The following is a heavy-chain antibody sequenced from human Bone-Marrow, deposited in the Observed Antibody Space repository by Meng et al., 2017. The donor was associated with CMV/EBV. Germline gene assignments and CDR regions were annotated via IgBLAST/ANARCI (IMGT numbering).Heavy chain of an antibody. CDR3: ARDYYGSGVGGNYFDY. CDR1: GFTFTAYT. J-gene: IGHJ4*02. CDR2: INFSGNTI. D-gene: IGHD3-10*01. V-gene: IGHV3-48*04. Sequence: GESLEISCAASGFTFTAYTMNWVRQAPGKGLEWLSYINFSGNTIYYADSVRGRFTISRDNAKNSLFLQMNSLRAEDTAMYYCARDYYGSGVGGNYFDYWGQGTLVTVYS.